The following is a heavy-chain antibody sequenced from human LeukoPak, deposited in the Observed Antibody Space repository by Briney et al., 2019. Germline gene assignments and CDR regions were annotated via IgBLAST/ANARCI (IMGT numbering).Heavy chain of an antibody. CDR2: ISGSGCST. CDR3: SKELPSGYYFAS. D-gene: IGHD3-3*01. J-gene: IGHJ4*02. Sequence: GGSLRLSCAASGFTFSRYAMSWVRQAPGKGVEWVSAISGSGCSTYYADSVKGRFTISRGNSKNTLYLQMNSLRAEDTAVYYWSKELPSGYYFASRGARTLVT. V-gene: IGHV3-23*01. CDR1: GFTFSRYA.